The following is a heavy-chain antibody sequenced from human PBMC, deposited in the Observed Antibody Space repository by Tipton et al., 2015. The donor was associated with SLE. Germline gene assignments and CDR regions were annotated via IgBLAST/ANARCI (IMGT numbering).Heavy chain of an antibody. CDR3: ARATGGAFDI. Sequence: SLRLSCAASGFTFDDYAMHWVRQAPGKGLKWVSLISWDGGSTYYADSVKGRFTISRDNAKNSLYLQMNSLRAEDTAVYYCARATGGAFDIWGQGTMVTVSS. CDR2: ISWDGGST. CDR1: GFTFDDYA. J-gene: IGHJ3*02. D-gene: IGHD3-10*01. V-gene: IGHV3-43D*04.